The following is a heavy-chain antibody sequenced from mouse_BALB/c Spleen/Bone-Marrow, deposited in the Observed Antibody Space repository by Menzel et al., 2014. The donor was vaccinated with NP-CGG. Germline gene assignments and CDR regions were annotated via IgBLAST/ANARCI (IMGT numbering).Heavy chain of an antibody. J-gene: IGHJ3*01. CDR2: IDPANGNT. CDR3: AFYYYGSSLFAY. Sequence: EVQLQQSGAELVKPGASVKLSCTASGFNIKDTYMRWVKQRPEQGLEWIGGIDPANGNTKYDPKFQGKATITADTSSNTAYLQLSSLTSEDTAVYYCAFYYYGSSLFAYWGQGTLVTVSA. D-gene: IGHD1-1*01. V-gene: IGHV14-3*02. CDR1: GFNIKDTY.